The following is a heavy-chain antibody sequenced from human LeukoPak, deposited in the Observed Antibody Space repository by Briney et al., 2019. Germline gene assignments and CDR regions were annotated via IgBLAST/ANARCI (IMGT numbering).Heavy chain of an antibody. CDR3: ARDDAFDI. Sequence: SETLSLTCTVSGGSISSYYWSWIRQPPGKGLEWIGCIYYSGSTNYNPSFKSRVTISVDTSKNQFSLKLSSVTAADTAVYYCARDDAFDIWGQGTMVTVSS. J-gene: IGHJ3*02. CDR2: IYYSGST. V-gene: IGHV4-59*01. CDR1: GGSISSYY.